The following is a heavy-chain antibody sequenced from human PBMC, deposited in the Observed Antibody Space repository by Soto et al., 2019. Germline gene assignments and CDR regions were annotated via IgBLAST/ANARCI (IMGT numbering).Heavy chain of an antibody. J-gene: IGHJ4*02. CDR1: VYPFSGHY. V-gene: IGHV1-2*02. CDR2: SNPKSGGT. Sequence: QVQLVQSGAEVRKPGASVKVSCNVTVYPFSGHYLHWVRQAPGQGLEWMGWSNPKSGGTNYAQQCQDRVTMTADKSVSAASMELTSLRYDDTAVFYCARGLYSSPAYFFDSWGQGTLVTVSS. CDR3: ARGLYSSPAYFFDS. D-gene: IGHD6-13*01.